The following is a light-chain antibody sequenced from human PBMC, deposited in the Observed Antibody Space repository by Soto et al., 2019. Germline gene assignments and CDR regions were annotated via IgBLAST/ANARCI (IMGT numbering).Light chain of an antibody. CDR2: VGTGGIVG. CDR1: SGYSNYK. Sequence: QLVLTQPPSASASLGASVTLTCTLSSGYSNYKVDWYQQRPGKGPRFVMRVGTGGIVGSKGDGIPDRFSVLGSGLNRYLTIKNIPEEDESDYHCGADHGSGSNFVVFGGGTKVTVL. V-gene: IGLV9-49*01. CDR3: GADHGSGSNFVV. J-gene: IGLJ2*01.